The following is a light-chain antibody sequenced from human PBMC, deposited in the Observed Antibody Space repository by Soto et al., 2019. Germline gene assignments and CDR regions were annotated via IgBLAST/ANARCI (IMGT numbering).Light chain of an antibody. CDR3: HQNSSSPWT. J-gene: IGKJ1*01. Sequence: EMGMSQSPGTLSVSPGERATLSCRASESVSSNLAWYQQTPGEAPSLIIDAASSRATALATRFSGSGCAKDFPLTISRLEHEDFVFYYRHQNSSSPWTFGRGTKVDIK. CDR2: AAS. CDR1: ESVSSN. V-gene: IGKV3-11*01.